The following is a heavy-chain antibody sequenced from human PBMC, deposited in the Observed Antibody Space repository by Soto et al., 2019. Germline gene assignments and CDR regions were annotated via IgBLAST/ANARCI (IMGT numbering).Heavy chain of an antibody. V-gene: IGHV4-39*01. CDR3: AGTRWFDP. CDR2: IYYSGST. Sequence: SETLSLTCTVSGGSISSSSYYWGWIRQPPGKGLEWIGSIYYSGSTYYNPSLKSRVTISVDTSKNQFSLKLSSVTAADTAVYYCAGTRWFDPWGQGTLVTVSS. CDR1: GGSISSSSYY. J-gene: IGHJ5*02.